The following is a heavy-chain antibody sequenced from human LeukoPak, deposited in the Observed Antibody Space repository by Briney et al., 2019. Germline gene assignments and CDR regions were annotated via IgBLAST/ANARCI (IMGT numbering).Heavy chain of an antibody. J-gene: IGHJ6*02. CDR3: ARSAAYYDILTGPYGMDV. CDR1: GGSVSSSDYY. D-gene: IGHD3-9*01. Sequence: SETLSLTCTVSGGSVSSSDYYWDWMRQPPGKGLEWIGSIYYSGSTYYNPSLKSRVTISVDTSKNQFSLKLSSVTAADTAVYYCARSAAYYDILTGPYGMDVWGQGTTVTVSS. CDR2: IYYSGST. V-gene: IGHV4-39*01.